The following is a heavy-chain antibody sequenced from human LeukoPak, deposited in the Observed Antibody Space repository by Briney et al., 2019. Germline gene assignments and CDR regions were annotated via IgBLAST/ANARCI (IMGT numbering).Heavy chain of an antibody. Sequence: PRGSLRLSCAASGFTFDDYAMHWVRQAPGKGLEWVSLISRDGGSTYFADSVKGRFTISRDNSKNSLYLQMNSLRTEDTALYYCAKDVGRGITGKGYDFWGQGRLFTVSS. CDR3: AKDVGRGITGKGYDF. J-gene: IGHJ4*02. CDR2: ISRDGGST. CDR1: GFTFDDYA. D-gene: IGHD3-10*01. V-gene: IGHV3-43*02.